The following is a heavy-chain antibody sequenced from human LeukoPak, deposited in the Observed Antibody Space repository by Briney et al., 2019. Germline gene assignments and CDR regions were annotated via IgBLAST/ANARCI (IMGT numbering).Heavy chain of an antibody. CDR3: ARVISRHVHPYSGYDLDDY. Sequence: PSQTLSLTCTVSGGSISSGDYYWSWIRRPPGKGLEWIGYIYYSGSTYYNPSLKSRVTISVDTSKNQFSLKLSSVTAADTAVYYCARVISRHVHPYSGYDLDDYWGQGTLVTVSS. D-gene: IGHD5-12*01. CDR2: IYYSGST. V-gene: IGHV4-30-4*01. CDR1: GGSISSGDYY. J-gene: IGHJ4*02.